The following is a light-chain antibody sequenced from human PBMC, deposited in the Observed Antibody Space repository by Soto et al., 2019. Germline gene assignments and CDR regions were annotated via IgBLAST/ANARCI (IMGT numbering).Light chain of an antibody. Sequence: SVLTQPPSVSGAPGQRVTISCTGSSSNIGAGYDVHWYQQLPGTAPKLLIYGNSNRPSGVPDRFSGSKSGTSASLAITGLQAEDEADYYCQSFDRSLSGSRVFGTGTKVTVL. CDR1: SSNIGAGYD. V-gene: IGLV1-40*01. CDR3: QSFDRSLSGSRV. J-gene: IGLJ1*01. CDR2: GNS.